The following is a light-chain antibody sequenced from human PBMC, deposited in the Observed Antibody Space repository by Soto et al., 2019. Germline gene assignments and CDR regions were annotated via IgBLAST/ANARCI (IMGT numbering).Light chain of an antibody. V-gene: IGLV3-1*01. J-gene: IGLJ1*01. CDR1: KLGDKY. CDR2: QDG. Sequence: SSELTQPPSVSVSPGQTASITCSGDKLGDKYASWYQQKPGQSPVLVIYQDGKRPSGIPERFSGSNSGNTATLTISETQAMDEADYYCQAWDSSTEVFGTGTKLTVL. CDR3: QAWDSSTEV.